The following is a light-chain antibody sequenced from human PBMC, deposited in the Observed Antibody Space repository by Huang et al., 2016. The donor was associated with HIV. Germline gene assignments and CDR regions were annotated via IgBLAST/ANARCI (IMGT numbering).Light chain of an antibody. CDR3: QQSYNTPWT. CDR2: AAS. J-gene: IGKJ1*01. Sequence: DIEMTQSPSSLSASVGDRVTIACRASQSITTYLNWYQQRPGKAPKHLIYAASTLESGVPSRFSGSGSGTDFTLAISSLQPEDFAIYYCQQSYNTPWTFGQGTKVEI. V-gene: IGKV1-39*01. CDR1: QSITTY.